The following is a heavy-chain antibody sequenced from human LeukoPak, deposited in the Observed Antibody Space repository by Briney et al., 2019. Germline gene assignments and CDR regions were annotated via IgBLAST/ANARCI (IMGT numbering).Heavy chain of an antibody. CDR1: GYTFTTYG. CDR3: ARVYRQEEYYDILTGYRWFDP. Sequence: GASVKVSCKASGYTFTTYGISWVRQAPGQGLEWMGWISAYNGNTNYAQKLQGRVTMTTDTSTSTAFLELRSLRSDDTAVYYCARVYRQEEYYDILTGYRWFDPWGQGTLVTVSS. V-gene: IGHV1-18*01. CDR2: ISAYNGNT. D-gene: IGHD3-9*01. J-gene: IGHJ5*02.